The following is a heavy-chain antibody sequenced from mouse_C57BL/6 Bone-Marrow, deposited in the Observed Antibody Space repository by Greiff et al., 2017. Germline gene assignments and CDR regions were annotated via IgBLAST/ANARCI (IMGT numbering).Heavy chain of an antibody. CDR1: GYTFTTYP. D-gene: IGHD4-1*01. V-gene: IGHV1-47*01. J-gene: IGHJ4*01. CDR3: ARGNWSDYSMDY. CDR2: FHPYNDDT. Sequence: QVQLKQSGAELVKPGASVKMSCKASGYTFTTYPIEWMKQTHGKSLEWIGNFHPYNDDTKYNEKFKGKATLTVDNSSSTVYLALSRLTSDDSAVYYCARGNWSDYSMDYGDQGTSVTVSS.